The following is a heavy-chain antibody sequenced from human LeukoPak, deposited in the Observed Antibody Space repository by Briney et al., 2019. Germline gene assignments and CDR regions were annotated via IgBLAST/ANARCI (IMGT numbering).Heavy chain of an antibody. CDR1: GFTFDDYG. Sequence: GGSLRLSCAASGFTFDDYGMSWVRQAPGKGLEWVSGINWSGGRTRYADSLKGRFTISRDNAKNTLYLQMNSLRDEDTALYYCARDLTTSDNWGQGTLVTVSS. CDR3: ARDLTTSDN. J-gene: IGHJ4*02. CDR2: INWSGGRT. D-gene: IGHD1/OR15-1a*01. V-gene: IGHV3-20*04.